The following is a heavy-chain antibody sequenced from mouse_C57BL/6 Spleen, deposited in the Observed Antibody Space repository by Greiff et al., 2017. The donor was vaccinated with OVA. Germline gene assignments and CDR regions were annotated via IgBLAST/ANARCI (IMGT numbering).Heavy chain of an antibody. CDR3: ARVGKLGFDY. V-gene: IGHV1-26*01. CDR1: GYTFTDYY. D-gene: IGHD4-1*01. J-gene: IGHJ2*01. CDR2: INPNNGGT. Sequence: EVQLQQSGPELVKPGASVKISCKASGYTFTDYYMNWVKQSHGKSLEWIGDINPNNGGTSYNQKFKGKATLTVDKSSSTAYMELRSLTSEDSAVYYCARVGKLGFDYWGQGTTLTVSS.